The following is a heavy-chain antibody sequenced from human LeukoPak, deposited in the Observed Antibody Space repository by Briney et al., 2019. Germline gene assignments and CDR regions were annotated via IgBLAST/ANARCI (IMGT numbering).Heavy chain of an antibody. Sequence: GGSLRLSCAASGFTFSGYGMHWVRQAPGKGLEWVAVISYDGSNKYYADSVKGRFTISRDNSKNTLYLQMNSLRAEDTAVYYCAKTPGDVRWEPQWDYFDYWGQGTLVTVSS. CDR1: GFTFSGYG. CDR2: ISYDGSNK. CDR3: AKTPGDVRWEPQWDYFDY. V-gene: IGHV3-30*18. D-gene: IGHD1-26*01. J-gene: IGHJ4*02.